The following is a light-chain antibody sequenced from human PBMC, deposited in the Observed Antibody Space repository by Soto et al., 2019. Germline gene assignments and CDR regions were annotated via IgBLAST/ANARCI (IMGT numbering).Light chain of an antibody. CDR2: DTC. J-gene: IGKJ4*02. CDR3: HHAGT. V-gene: IGKV3-11*01. CDR1: QSFGTS. Sequence: EIVLTQFPATLSLSPGEEATLSCRASQSFGTSLAWYQQKPAEAPRLLIYDTCKVAAGVPARFSGSGSVANFTLTNSGLEAEYFADYYCHHAGTFGEGTKVEIK.